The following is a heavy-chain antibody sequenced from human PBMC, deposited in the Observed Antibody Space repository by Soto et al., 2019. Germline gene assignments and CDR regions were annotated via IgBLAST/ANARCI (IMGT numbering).Heavy chain of an antibody. CDR2: ISAEGGLI. CDR3: AKRHGTGAVAKNFDF. CDR1: GFTFSNHA. V-gene: IGHV3-23*01. Sequence: GGSLRLSCAASGFTFSNHAMSWVRQARGKGLEWVSGISAEGGLIYYAASVTGRFNMSRDNSMNTLYLQMSSLRAEDTDVYLCAKRHGTGAVAKNFDFSGQGTRGIFSS. D-gene: IGHD6-13*01. J-gene: IGHJ4*02.